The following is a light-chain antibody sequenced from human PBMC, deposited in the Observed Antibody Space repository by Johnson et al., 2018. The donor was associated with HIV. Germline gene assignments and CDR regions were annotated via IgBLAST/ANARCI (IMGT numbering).Light chain of an antibody. CDR3: GTWDSSLSAYV. V-gene: IGLV1-51*01. CDR1: SSKIGNNY. Sequence: QSVLTQPPSVSAAPGQKVTISCSGSSSKIGNNYVSWYQQLPGTAPKLLIYDNNKRPSGISDRFSDSQSGTSATLAITGLQTGDEADYYCGTWDSSLSAYVFGTGTKVTVL. CDR2: DNN. J-gene: IGLJ1*01.